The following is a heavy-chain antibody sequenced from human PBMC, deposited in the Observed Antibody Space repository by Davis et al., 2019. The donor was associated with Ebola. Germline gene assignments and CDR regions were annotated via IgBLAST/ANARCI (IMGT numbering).Heavy chain of an antibody. J-gene: IGHJ4*02. Sequence: SVTVSCKASGGTFRDFVISWVRQAPGHGLEWMGSIIPLIATPRYAQMFKGGVTITVDRSTSTVPLEMRGLSSEDTAVYYCAAGSRRIIVGATGSSLPFDSWGRGTLVTVSS. CDR2: IIPLIATP. CDR3: AAGSRRIIVGATGSSLPFDS. D-gene: IGHD1-26*01. CDR1: GGTFRDFV. V-gene: IGHV1-69*04.